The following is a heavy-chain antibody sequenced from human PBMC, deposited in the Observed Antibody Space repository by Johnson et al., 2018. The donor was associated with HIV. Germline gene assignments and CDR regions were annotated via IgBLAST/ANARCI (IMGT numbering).Heavy chain of an antibody. D-gene: IGHD2-15*01. Sequence: QVQLVESGGGVVQPGRSLRLSCAASGFTFSSYAMHWVRQAPGKGLEWVAVISYDGSNKYYADSVKGRFTISRDNYKNTLYLQMNSLRAEDTAVYYCARENGAVVGPAGALVILGPGTMVTFSS. CDR3: ARENGAVVGPAGALVI. J-gene: IGHJ3*02. CDR2: ISYDGSNK. CDR1: GFTFSSYA. V-gene: IGHV3-30-3*01.